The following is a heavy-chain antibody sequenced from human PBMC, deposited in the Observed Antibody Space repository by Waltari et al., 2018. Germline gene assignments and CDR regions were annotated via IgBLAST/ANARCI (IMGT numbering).Heavy chain of an antibody. CDR3: ARVSTDYGDLHFDY. J-gene: IGHJ4*02. Sequence: QVQLVQSGAEVKKPGSSVKVSGKASGGTFISYAISCVRQAPGQGLEWMGRIIPILGIANDAQKCQGRVTITADKSMSTAYMELSSLRSEDTAVYYCARVSTDYGDLHFDYWGQGTLVTVSS. CDR2: IIPILGIA. V-gene: IGHV1-69*04. CDR1: GGTFISYA. D-gene: IGHD4-17*01.